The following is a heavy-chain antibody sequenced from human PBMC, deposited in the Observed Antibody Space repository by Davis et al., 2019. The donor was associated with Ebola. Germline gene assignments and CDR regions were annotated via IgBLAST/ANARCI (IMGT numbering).Heavy chain of an antibody. V-gene: IGHV1-2*02. D-gene: IGHD2-2*02. Sequence: ASVQVSCKASGYTFTGYYMHWVRQAPGQGLEWMGWINPNSGGTNYAQKFQGRVTMTRDTPISTAYMELSRLRSDDTAVYYCGRDRPAAIRSVNWFDPWGQGALVTVSS. J-gene: IGHJ5*02. CDR3: GRDRPAAIRSVNWFDP. CDR2: INPNSGGT. CDR1: GYTFTGYY.